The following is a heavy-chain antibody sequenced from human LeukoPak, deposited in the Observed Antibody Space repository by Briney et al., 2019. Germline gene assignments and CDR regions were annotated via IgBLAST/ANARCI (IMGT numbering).Heavy chain of an antibody. V-gene: IGHV3-33*01. J-gene: IGHJ4*02. CDR3: ARDPYYYDSSVFDY. CDR2: IWYDGSNK. CDR1: GFTFSSYG. Sequence: GGSLRLSCAASGFTFSSYGMHWVRQAPGKGLEWVAVIWYDGSNKYYADSVKGRFTISRDNSKNTLYLQMNSLRAEDTAVYYCARDPYYYDSSVFDYWGQGTLVTVSS. D-gene: IGHD3-22*01.